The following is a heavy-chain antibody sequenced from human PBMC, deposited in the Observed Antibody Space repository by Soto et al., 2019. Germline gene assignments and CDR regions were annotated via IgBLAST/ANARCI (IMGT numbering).Heavy chain of an antibody. CDR2: IYYSGST. Sequence: QVQLQESGPGLVKPSQTLSLTCTVSGGSISSGGYYWSWIRQHPGKVLEWIGYIYYSGSTYYNPSLKSRVTISVDTSKNQFSLKLSSVTAADTAVYYCARMLSRFAHWFDPWGQGTLVTVSS. V-gene: IGHV4-31*03. CDR1: GGSISSGGYY. CDR3: ARMLSRFAHWFDP. D-gene: IGHD2-8*01. J-gene: IGHJ5*02.